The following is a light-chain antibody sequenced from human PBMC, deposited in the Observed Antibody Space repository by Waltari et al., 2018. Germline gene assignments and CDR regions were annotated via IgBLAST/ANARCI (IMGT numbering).Light chain of an antibody. CDR2: DTA. V-gene: IGKV3D-20*01. CDR3: QQYANSPLT. CDR1: QNIGGAY. Sequence: EIVLTQSPATLSLSPGEIATLSCGASQNIGGAYLAWYQQKPGLAPRLLIYDTAIRAAGVPDRFSGSGSGTDFTLTISRLDPEDFALYFCQQYANSPLTLGGGTKVEF. J-gene: IGKJ4*01.